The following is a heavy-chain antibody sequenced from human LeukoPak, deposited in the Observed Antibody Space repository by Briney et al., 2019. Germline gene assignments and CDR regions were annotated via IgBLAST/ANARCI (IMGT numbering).Heavy chain of an antibody. V-gene: IGHV5-51*01. CDR2: IYPGDSDI. CDR1: GYSFTSYW. CDR3: ATYDSSGYSLLSAFDI. D-gene: IGHD3-22*01. Sequence: GESLKISCKGSGYSFTSYWIGWVRQMPGKGLEWMGIIYPGDSDIRYSPSFQGQVTISADKSISTAYLQWSSLKASDTAMYYCATYDSSGYSLLSAFDIWGQGTMVTVSS. J-gene: IGHJ3*02.